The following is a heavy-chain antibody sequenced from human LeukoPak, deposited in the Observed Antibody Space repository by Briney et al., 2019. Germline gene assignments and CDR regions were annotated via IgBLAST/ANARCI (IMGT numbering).Heavy chain of an antibody. V-gene: IGHV4-59*01. CDR3: ARGRRDGYNPYWYFDL. Sequence: SETLSLTCTVSGGSISSYYWSWIRQPPGKGLEWIGYIYYSGSTNYNPSLKSRVTISVDTSKNQFSLKPSSVTAADTAVYYCARGRRDGYNPYWYFDLWGRGTLVTVSS. CDR1: GGSISSYY. J-gene: IGHJ2*01. CDR2: IYYSGST. D-gene: IGHD5-24*01.